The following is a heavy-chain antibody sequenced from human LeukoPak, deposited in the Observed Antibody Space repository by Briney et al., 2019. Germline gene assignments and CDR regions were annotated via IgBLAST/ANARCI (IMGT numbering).Heavy chain of an antibody. Sequence: AVTVSCKPSGGTFSSYAISWVRQAPGQRLEWMGGIIPIFGTANYAQKFLGRVTITTDESTSTAYMELSSLRSEDTAVYYCASGKYCSSTSCYFYYDSSGHAYWGQGTLVTVSS. CDR2: IIPIFGTA. CDR3: ASGKYCSSTSCYFYYDSSGHAY. D-gene: IGHD2-2*01. V-gene: IGHV1-69*05. CDR1: GGTFSSYA. J-gene: IGHJ4*02.